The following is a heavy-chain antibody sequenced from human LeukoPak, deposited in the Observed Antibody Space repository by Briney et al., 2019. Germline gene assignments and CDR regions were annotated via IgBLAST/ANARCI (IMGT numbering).Heavy chain of an antibody. Sequence: PGGSLRLSCAASGFTFSSYAMHWVRQAPGKGLEWVAVISYDGSNKYYADSVKGRFSTSRDSSKNILYLQMNSLRAEDTAVYYCAKDRCSNGVGCYYYYMDVWGKGTTVTISS. CDR2: ISYDGSNK. CDR1: GFTFSSYA. CDR3: AKDRCSNGVGCYYYYMDV. V-gene: IGHV3-30*04. J-gene: IGHJ6*03. D-gene: IGHD2-8*01.